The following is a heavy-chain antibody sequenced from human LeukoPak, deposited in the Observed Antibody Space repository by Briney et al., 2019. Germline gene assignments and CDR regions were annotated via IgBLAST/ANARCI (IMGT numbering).Heavy chain of an antibody. CDR1: RFTFSDYY. CDR2: ISSSGSTI. CDR3: ARNTLTMVRGVIRRGGWFDP. J-gene: IGHJ5*02. D-gene: IGHD3-10*01. V-gene: IGHV3-11*01. Sequence: GGSLRLSCAASRFTFSDYYMSWIRQAPGKGLEWVSYISSSGSTIYYADSVKGRFTISRDNAKNSLYLQMNSLRAEDTAVYYCARNTLTMVRGVIRRGGWFDPWGQGTLVTVSS.